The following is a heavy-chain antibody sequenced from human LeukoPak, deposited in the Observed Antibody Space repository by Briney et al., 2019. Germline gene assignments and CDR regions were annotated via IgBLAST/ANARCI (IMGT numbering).Heavy chain of an antibody. D-gene: IGHD3-10*01. J-gene: IGHJ6*02. V-gene: IGHV3-48*01. Sequence: GGSLRLSCAASGFTFSSYSMNWVRQAPGKGLEWVSYISSSSSTIYYADSVKGRFTISRDNAKNSLYLQMNSLRAEDTAVYYCARADRLLWFGELLHPHMDAWGQGTTVTVSS. CDR1: GFTFSSYS. CDR3: ARADRLLWFGELLHPHMDA. CDR2: ISSSSSTI.